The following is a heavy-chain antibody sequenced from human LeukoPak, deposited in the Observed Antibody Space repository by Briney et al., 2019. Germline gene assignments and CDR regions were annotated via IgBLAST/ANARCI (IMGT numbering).Heavy chain of an antibody. CDR3: AREGTAWELLGRGYYFDY. D-gene: IGHD1-26*01. CDR2: ISGRGSTT. V-gene: IGHV3-23*01. CDR1: KFTFTNYA. Sequence: GGSLRLSCAASKFTFTNYAMSWVRQAPGKGLEWVSSISGRGSTTYYADSVKGRFTISRDNAKNSLYLQMNSLRAEDTAVYYCAREGTAWELLGRGYYFDYWGQGTLVTVSS. J-gene: IGHJ4*02.